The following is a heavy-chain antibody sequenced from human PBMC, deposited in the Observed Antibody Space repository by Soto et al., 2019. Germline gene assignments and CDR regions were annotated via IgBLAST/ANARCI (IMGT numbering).Heavy chain of an antibody. V-gene: IGHV3-23*01. CDR2: MSGTGGST. CDR1: GFTFSSYA. CDR3: TKAGFRSCWSPSYFDS. Sequence: EVQLLESGGGLVQPGRSLRLSCAASGFTFSSYAMNWVRQAPGKGLEWVSAMSGTGGSTYYAYSVKGRFTISRDNSKNTLYLKMNRLRFEDTAGLYWTKAGFRSCWSPSYFDSWGARNLVTVSS. J-gene: IGHJ4*02.